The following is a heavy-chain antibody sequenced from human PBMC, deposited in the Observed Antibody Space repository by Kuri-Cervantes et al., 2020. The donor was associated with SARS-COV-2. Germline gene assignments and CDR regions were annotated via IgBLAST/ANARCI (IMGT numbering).Heavy chain of an antibody. CDR2: TSYDGTSK. CDR1: GFTFSSYA. V-gene: IGHV3-30-3*01. J-gene: IGHJ4*02. CDR3: ARGRVGVQDF. Sequence: GESLKISCAASGFTFSSYAMSWVRQTPGEGLEWVAITSYDGTSKYYADPVKGRFTISRDNSKNTLYLQMNNLRGDDTAVYFCARGRVGVQDFWGQGTLVTVSS. D-gene: IGHD2-21*01.